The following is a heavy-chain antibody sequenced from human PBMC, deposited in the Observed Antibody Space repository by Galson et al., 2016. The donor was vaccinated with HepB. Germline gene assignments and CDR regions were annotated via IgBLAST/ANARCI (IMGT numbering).Heavy chain of an antibody. Sequence: SLRLSCAASGFNLSNYAMAWVRQAPGKGLEWVSTLSASGGGRYYADSVEGRFTISRDNSKNTLYLQMTSLRAEDMAEYHCTKAPNTYTYFDPWGQGTLVTVSS. D-gene: IGHD1-1*01. CDR2: LSASGGGR. V-gene: IGHV3-23*01. J-gene: IGHJ5*02. CDR3: TKAPNTYTYFDP. CDR1: GFNLSNYA.